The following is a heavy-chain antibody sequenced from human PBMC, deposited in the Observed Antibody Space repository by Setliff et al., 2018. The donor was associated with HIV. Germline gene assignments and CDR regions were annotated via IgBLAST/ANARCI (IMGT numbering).Heavy chain of an antibody. J-gene: IGHJ4*02. Sequence: GSLRLSCAASGFTFSSYWMSWVRQAPGKGLEWVANIKQDGSEKYYVDSVKGRFTISRDNAKNSLYLQMNSLRAEDTAVYYCAKDHATSSWFTALLDYWGQGALVTVSS. CDR2: IKQDGSEK. D-gene: IGHD6-13*01. V-gene: IGHV3-7*05. CDR1: GFTFSSYW. CDR3: AKDHATSSWFTALLDY.